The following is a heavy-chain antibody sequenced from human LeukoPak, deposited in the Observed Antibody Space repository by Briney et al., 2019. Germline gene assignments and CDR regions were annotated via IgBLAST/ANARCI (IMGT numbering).Heavy chain of an antibody. CDR3: ARGPYSSSWYGVY. J-gene: IGHJ4*02. D-gene: IGHD6-13*01. CDR1: GGSISSGDYY. Sequence: SQTLSLTCTVSGGSISSGDYYWSWIRQPPGKGLEWTGYMYYSGSTYYNPSLKSRVTISVDTSKNQFSLKLSSVTAADTAVYYCARGPYSSSWYGVYWGQGTLVTVSS. V-gene: IGHV4-30-4*01. CDR2: MYYSGST.